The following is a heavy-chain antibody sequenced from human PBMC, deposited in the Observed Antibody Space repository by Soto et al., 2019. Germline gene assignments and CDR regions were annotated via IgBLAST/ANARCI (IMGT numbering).Heavy chain of an antibody. D-gene: IGHD1-1*01. V-gene: IGHV4-30-4*01. CDR2: IYNNGGS. CDR3: VGTGTTDDY. J-gene: IGHJ4*02. Sequence: QVLLQESGPGLVKPSQTLSLTCTVSGASFTSGDYYWSCIRQPPGKGLEWIGYIYNNGGSYYNPSLKGRLTISIDTSKNHFSLKLKSVTAADTAIYYCVGTGTTDDYWGRGTLVTVSS. CDR1: GASFTSGDYY.